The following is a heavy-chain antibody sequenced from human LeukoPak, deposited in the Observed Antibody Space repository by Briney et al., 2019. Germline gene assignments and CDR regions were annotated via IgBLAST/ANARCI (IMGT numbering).Heavy chain of an antibody. CDR1: GYSFTNYW. J-gene: IGHJ4*02. Sequence: GESLKISCKGSGYSFTNYWIAGVRQMPGKGLEWMGIIHPGDSNTRYSPSFQGQVTISVDKSITTAYLQWSSLKASDTAVYYCATGRYCSGTTCYSSLDFWGQGTLVTVSS. V-gene: IGHV5-51*01. CDR3: ATGRYCSGTTCYSSLDF. D-gene: IGHD2-15*01. CDR2: IHPGDSNT.